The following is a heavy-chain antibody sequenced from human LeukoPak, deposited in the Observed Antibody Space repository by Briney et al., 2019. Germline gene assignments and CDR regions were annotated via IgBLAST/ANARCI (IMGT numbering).Heavy chain of an antibody. CDR1: GFTFDDYG. V-gene: IGHV3-20*01. CDR3: AREDRDMHSSSSGWFDP. D-gene: IGHD6-6*01. Sequence: GGSLRLSCAASGFTFDDYGMSWVRQAPGKGLEWVSGINWNGGSTGYADSVKGRFTISRDNAKNSLYLQMNSLRAEDTALYHCAREDRDMHSSSSGWFDPWGQGTLVTVSS. CDR2: INWNGGST. J-gene: IGHJ5*02.